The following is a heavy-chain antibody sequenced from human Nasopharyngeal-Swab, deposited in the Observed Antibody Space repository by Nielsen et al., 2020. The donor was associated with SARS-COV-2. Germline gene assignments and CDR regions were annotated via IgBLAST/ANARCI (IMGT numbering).Heavy chain of an antibody. J-gene: IGHJ6*02. D-gene: IGHD2-2*01. V-gene: IGHV3-21*01. CDR3: ARTAAASENGMDV. CDR2: ISSSSSYI. Sequence: GESLKISCAASGFTFSSYSMNWVRQAPGKGLEWVSSISSSSSYIYYADSVKGRFTISRDNAKNSLYLQMNSLRAEDTAVYYCARTAAASENGMDVWGQVTTVTVSS. CDR1: GFTFSSYS.